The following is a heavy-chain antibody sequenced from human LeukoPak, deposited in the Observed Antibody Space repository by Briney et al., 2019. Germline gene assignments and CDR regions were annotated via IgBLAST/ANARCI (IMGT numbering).Heavy chain of an antibody. CDR2: ISSSSYI. Sequence: GGSLRLSCAASGFTFSSYSMNWVRQAPGKGLEWVSSISSSSYIYYADSVKGRFTISRDNAKNSLYLQMNSLRAEDTAVYYCARECSSTSCYLGAFDIWGQGTMVTVSP. CDR1: GFTFSSYS. J-gene: IGHJ3*02. CDR3: ARECSSTSCYLGAFDI. V-gene: IGHV3-21*01. D-gene: IGHD2-2*01.